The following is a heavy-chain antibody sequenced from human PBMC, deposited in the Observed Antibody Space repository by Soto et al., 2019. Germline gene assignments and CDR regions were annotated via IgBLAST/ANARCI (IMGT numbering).Heavy chain of an antibody. Sequence: GGSLRLSCAASGFTFSSYWMSWVRQAPGKGLEWVANIKQDGSEKYYVDSVKGRFTISRDNAKNSLYLQMNSLRAEDTAVYYCARVGDLGPLDYYYMDVWGKGTTVTVSS. CDR1: GFTFSSYW. CDR2: IKQDGSEK. CDR3: ARVGDLGPLDYYYMDV. J-gene: IGHJ6*03. V-gene: IGHV3-7*01. D-gene: IGHD1-26*01.